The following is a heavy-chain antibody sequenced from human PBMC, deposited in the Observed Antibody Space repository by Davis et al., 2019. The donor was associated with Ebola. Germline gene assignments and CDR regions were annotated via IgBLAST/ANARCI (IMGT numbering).Heavy chain of an antibody. V-gene: IGHV3-23*01. CDR2: ISGSGGST. Sequence: PGGSLRLSCAASGFTFSSYAMSWVRQAPGKGLEWVSAISGSGGSTYYADSVKGRFTISRDNSKNTLYLQMNSLRAEDTAVYYCAKPPDYGDYPWYYFDYWGQGTLVTVSS. CDR3: AKPPDYGDYPWYYFDY. J-gene: IGHJ4*02. CDR1: GFTFSSYA. D-gene: IGHD4-17*01.